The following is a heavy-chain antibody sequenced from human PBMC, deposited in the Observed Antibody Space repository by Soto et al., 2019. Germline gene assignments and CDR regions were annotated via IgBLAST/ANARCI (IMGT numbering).Heavy chain of an antibody. CDR2: ISWHSGSI. D-gene: IGHD2-2*01. CDR1: GFTFDDYA. Sequence: EVQLVESGGGLVQPGRSLRLSCAASGFTFDDYAMHWVRQAPGKGLEWVSTISWHSGSIDYADSVKGRFTISRDNARNSLFLQMISLRPEDTAIYYCARDSGAVSSSTHWFDTWGQGTLVTVSS. V-gene: IGHV3-9*01. CDR3: ARDSGAVSSSTHWFDT. J-gene: IGHJ5*02.